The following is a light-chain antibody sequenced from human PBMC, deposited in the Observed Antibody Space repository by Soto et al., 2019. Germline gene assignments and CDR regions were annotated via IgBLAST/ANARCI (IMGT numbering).Light chain of an antibody. J-gene: IGKJ4*01. CDR3: QQRAGWPPT. V-gene: IGKV3-11*01. Sequence: EIVLTQSPATVSLSPGERATLSCWASQSLSSYLAWYQQKPGQAPRLLIYDASNRANGIPARFTGSGSGTDFTLTISSLEPEEFAVYFCQQRAGWPPTFGGGTKVEIK. CDR1: QSLSSY. CDR2: DAS.